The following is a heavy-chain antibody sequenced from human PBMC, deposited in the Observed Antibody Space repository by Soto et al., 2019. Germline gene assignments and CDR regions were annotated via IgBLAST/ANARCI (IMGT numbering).Heavy chain of an antibody. CDR3: ARGYNSSGDAFDI. D-gene: IGHD6-6*01. CDR2: IYIGGGT. V-gene: IGHV3-53*02. Sequence: EVQLVETGGSLIQPGGSLRLSCAASGFTVSTNYMSCVRQAPGKGLEWVSVIYIGGGTYYADSVKGRFTISRDNSKNTLYLQMSSLRVEDTAVYYCARGYNSSGDAFDIWGQGTMVTVSS. J-gene: IGHJ3*02. CDR1: GFTVSTNY.